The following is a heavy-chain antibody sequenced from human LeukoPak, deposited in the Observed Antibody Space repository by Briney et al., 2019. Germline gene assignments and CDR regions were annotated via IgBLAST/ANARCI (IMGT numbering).Heavy chain of an antibody. Sequence: PGRSLRLSCAASGFTFSSYAMHWVRQAPGKGLEWVAVISYDGSNKYYADSVKGRFTISRDNSKNTLYLQMNSLRAEDTAVYYCAKLGINYYYMDVWGKGTTVTISS. D-gene: IGHD7-27*01. J-gene: IGHJ6*03. CDR3: AKLGINYYYMDV. CDR2: ISYDGSNK. CDR1: GFTFSSYA. V-gene: IGHV3-30*04.